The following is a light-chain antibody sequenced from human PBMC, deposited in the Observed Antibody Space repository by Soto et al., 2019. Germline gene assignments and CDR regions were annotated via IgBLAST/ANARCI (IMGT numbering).Light chain of an antibody. CDR3: QQRSTSIT. CDR2: DAS. Sequence: IVLTQSPATLSLWPGETAILSCRASQTVSSYLSWYQHKPGQAPRLLIYDASKRAPAIPARFSGSGSGTDFTLTISSLEPEDFAVYYCQQRSTSITVGQGTRLEIE. CDR1: QTVSSY. J-gene: IGKJ5*01. V-gene: IGKV3-11*01.